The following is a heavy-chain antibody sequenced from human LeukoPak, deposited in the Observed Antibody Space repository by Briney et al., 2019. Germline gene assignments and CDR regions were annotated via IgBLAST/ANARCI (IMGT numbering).Heavy chain of an antibody. J-gene: IGHJ6*02. V-gene: IGHV1-2*04. D-gene: IGHD3-9*01. CDR3: ARQDYDILTGYSEDYYYYGMDV. CDR1: GYTFTGYY. Sequence: ASVKVSCKASGYTFTGYYMHWVRQAPGQGLEWMGWINPNSGGTNYAQKFQGWVTMTRDTSISTAYMELSRLRSDDTAVYYCARQDYDILTGYSEDYYYYGMDVRGQGTTVTVSS. CDR2: INPNSGGT.